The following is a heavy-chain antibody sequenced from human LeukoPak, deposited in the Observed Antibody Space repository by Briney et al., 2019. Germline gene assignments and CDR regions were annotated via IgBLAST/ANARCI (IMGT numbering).Heavy chain of an antibody. CDR2: ISSSSSYI. CDR1: GFTFSSYS. CDR3: ARSKYSSSWYGVWWFDP. Sequence: GGSLRLSCAASGFTFSSYSMNWVRQAPGKGLEWVSSISSSSSYIYYADSVKGRFTISRDNAKNSLYLQMNSLRAEDTAVNYCARSKYSSSWYGVWWFDPWGQGTLVTVSS. D-gene: IGHD6-13*01. J-gene: IGHJ5*02. V-gene: IGHV3-21*01.